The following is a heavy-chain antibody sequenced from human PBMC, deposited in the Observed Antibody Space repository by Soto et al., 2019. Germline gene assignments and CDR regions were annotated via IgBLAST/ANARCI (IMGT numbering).Heavy chain of an antibody. CDR1: GGSISSYY. V-gene: IGHV4-59*01. CDR3: ASSKPPLQYQYYFDY. Sequence: ASETLSFTCTVSGGSISSYYWSWIRQPPGKGLEWIGYIYYSGSTNYNPSLKSRVTISVDTSKNQFSLKLSSVTAADTAVYYCASSKPPLQYQYYFDYWGQGTLVTVSS. CDR2: IYYSGST. J-gene: IGHJ4*02. D-gene: IGHD4-4*01.